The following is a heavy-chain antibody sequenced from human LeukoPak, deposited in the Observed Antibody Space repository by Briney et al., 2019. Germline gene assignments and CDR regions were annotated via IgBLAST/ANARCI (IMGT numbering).Heavy chain of an antibody. CDR1: GGSISSSSYY. J-gene: IGHJ6*02. D-gene: IGHD3-10*01. Sequence: SETLSLTCAVSGGSISSSSYYWGWIRQPPGKGLEWIGSIYYSGGTYYNPSLKSRVTISVDTSKNQFSLKLSSVTAADTAVYYCARDPSGSGDALYYYYDMDVWGQGTTVTVSS. CDR3: ARDPSGSGDALYYYYDMDV. V-gene: IGHV4-39*07. CDR2: IYYSGGT.